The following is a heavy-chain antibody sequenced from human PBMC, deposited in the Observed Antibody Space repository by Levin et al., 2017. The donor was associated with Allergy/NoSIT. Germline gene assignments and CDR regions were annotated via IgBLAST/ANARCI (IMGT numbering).Heavy chain of an antibody. CDR2: IKQDGSEK. Sequence: GESLKISCAASGFTFSSYWMSWVRQAPGKGLEWVANIKQDGSEKYYVDSVKGRFTISRDNAKNSLYLQMNSLRAEDTAVYYCARVQYYYGSGSYHDAFDSWGQGTMVTVSS. J-gene: IGHJ3*02. CDR3: ARVQYYYGSGSYHDAFDS. CDR1: GFTFSSYW. D-gene: IGHD3-10*01. V-gene: IGHV3-7*04.